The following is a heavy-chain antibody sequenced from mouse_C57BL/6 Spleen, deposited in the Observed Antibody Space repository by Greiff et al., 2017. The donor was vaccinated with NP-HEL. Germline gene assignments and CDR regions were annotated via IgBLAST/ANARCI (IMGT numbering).Heavy chain of an antibody. CDR1: GFTFSSYA. D-gene: IGHD4-1*01. CDR2: ISDGGSYT. CDR3: ARDPSLTGYAMDY. V-gene: IGHV5-4*01. J-gene: IGHJ4*01. Sequence: VQGVESGGGLVKPGGSLKLSCAASGFTFSSYAMSWVRQTPEKRLEWVATISDGGSYTYYPDNVKGRFTISRDNAKNNLYLQMSHLKSEDTAMYYCARDPSLTGYAMDYWGQGTSVTVSS.